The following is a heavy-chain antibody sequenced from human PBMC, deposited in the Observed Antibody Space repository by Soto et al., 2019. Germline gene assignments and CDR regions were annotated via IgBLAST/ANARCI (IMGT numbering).Heavy chain of an antibody. CDR1: GYTFTSYD. Sequence: ASVKVSCKASGYTFTSYDINWVRQATGQGLEWMGWMNPNSGNTGYAQKFQGRVTMTRNTSISTAYMELSSLRSEDTAVYYCAIGMGMITFGGESPRDYWGQGTLVTVSS. V-gene: IGHV1-8*01. J-gene: IGHJ4*02. CDR3: AIGMGMITFGGESPRDY. D-gene: IGHD3-16*01. CDR2: MNPNSGNT.